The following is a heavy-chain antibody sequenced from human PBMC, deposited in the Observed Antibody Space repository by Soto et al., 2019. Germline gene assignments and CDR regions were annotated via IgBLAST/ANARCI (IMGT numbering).Heavy chain of an antibody. D-gene: IGHD5-18*01. CDR2: TYYSGTS. CDR1: GGSISSGGYY. V-gene: IGHV4-31*03. Sequence: QVQLQESGPGLVKPSQTLSLTCTVSGGSISSGGYYWTWIRQHPGKDLEWIGGTYYSGTSYYNPPLKSRLTISADTSKNQFSLKVTSLPAADTAVYFCARGRYSKGGDFDYWGQGTLVTVSS. J-gene: IGHJ4*02. CDR3: ARGRYSKGGDFDY.